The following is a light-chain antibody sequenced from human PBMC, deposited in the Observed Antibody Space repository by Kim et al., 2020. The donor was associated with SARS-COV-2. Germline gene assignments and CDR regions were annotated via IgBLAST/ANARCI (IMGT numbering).Light chain of an antibody. V-gene: IGKV3-15*01. CDR2: GAS. CDR3: QQYNNWPPYT. Sequence: EIVMTQSPATLSVSPGERATLSCRASQSVSSNLAWYQQKPGQAPRLLIYGASTRVTGIPARFSGSGSGTEFTLTISSLQSEDVAVYYCQQYNNWPPYTFGQGTKLEI. CDR1: QSVSSN. J-gene: IGKJ2*01.